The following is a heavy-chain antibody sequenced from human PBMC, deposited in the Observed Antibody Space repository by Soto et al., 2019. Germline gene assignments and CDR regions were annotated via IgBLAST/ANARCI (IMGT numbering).Heavy chain of an antibody. J-gene: IGHJ4*02. CDR2: IYSGGST. CDR3: ARVGSSGCLDY. V-gene: IGHV3-53*04. D-gene: IGHD6-19*01. CDR1: GFNVSSNY. Sequence: GGSLRLSCAASGFNVSSNYMSWVRQAPGKGLEWVSVIYSGGSTYYADSVKGRFTISRHNSMNTLYLQMNSLRAEDTAVYYCARVGSSGCLDYWGQGTLVTVSS.